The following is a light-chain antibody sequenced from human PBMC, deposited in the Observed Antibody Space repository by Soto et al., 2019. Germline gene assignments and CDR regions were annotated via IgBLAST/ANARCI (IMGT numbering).Light chain of an antibody. CDR2: DVS. CDR3: QQYGDSSCT. J-gene: IGKJ1*01. V-gene: IGKV3-20*01. CDR1: QSVSSSY. Sequence: EIVLTQSPGTLSLSPGERATLSCRASQSVSSSYLAWYQQKPGQAPRLLMYDVSIRGPGIPARFSGSGSGTDFTLNVSSLEPEYFAVYYWQQYGDSSCTVSKGTKADIK.